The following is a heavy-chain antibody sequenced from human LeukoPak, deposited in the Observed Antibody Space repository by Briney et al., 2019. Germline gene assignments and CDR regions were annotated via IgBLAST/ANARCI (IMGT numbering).Heavy chain of an antibody. D-gene: IGHD6-13*01. CDR3: ATIAAAGISLDY. J-gene: IGHJ4*02. CDR1: GFTFSSYW. CDR2: INSDGSST. V-gene: IGHV3-74*01. Sequence: GGSLRLSCAASGFTFSSYWMHWVRHAPGKGLVWVSRINSDGSSTSYADSVKGRFTISRDNAKNTLYLQMNSLRAEDTAVYYCATIAAAGISLDYWGQGTLVTVSS.